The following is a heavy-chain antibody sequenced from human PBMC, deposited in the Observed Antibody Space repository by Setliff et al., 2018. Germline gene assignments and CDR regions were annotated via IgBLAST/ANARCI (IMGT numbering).Heavy chain of an antibody. CDR3: ARDRQYCSSPTCYSSYFYYYGMDV. CDR2: IHYSGST. J-gene: IGHJ6*02. D-gene: IGHD2-2*02. Sequence: SETLSLTCTVSGGSISSSSYYWGWIRQPPGKGLEWIGSIHYSGSTYYNPSLKSRVTISVDTSKNQFSLKLSSVTAADTAVYYCARDRQYCSSPTCYSSYFYYYGMDVWGQGTTVTVSS. V-gene: IGHV4-39*07. CDR1: GGSISSSSYY.